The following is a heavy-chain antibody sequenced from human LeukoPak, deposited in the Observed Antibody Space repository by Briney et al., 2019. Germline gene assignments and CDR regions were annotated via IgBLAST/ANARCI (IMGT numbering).Heavy chain of an antibody. CDR3: ARQQEATNPGY. CDR2: IYSGGNT. CDR1: GLSVSSNF. Sequence: VGSLKLSCAVSGLSVSSNFMNWVRQAPGKGLEWVSIIYSGGNTYYADSVKGRFTISRDNSKNTLYLQMSRLRAEDTAVYYCARQQEATNPGYWGRESLVTVSS. J-gene: IGHJ4*02. V-gene: IGHV3-66*04. D-gene: IGHD1/OR15-1a*01.